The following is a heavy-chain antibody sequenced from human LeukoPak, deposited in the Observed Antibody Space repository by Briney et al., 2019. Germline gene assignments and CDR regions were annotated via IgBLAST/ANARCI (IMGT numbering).Heavy chain of an antibody. V-gene: IGHV3-30*18. CDR2: ISYDGSNK. Sequence: PGRSVRLSCAGSGFTFSSYGMHWVRQAPGKGLEWVAVISYDGSNKYYADSVKGRFTISRDNSKNTLYLQMNSLRAEDTAVYYCAKEGPYCGGDCYYDYWGQGTLVTVSS. CDR3: AKEGPYCGGDCYYDY. D-gene: IGHD2-21*02. CDR1: GFTFSSYG. J-gene: IGHJ4*02.